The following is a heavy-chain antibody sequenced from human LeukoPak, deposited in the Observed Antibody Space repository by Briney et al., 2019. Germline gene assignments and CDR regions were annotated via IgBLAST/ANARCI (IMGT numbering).Heavy chain of an antibody. Sequence: SETLSLTCAVYGGSFSGAFWSWIRQAPGKGLEWIGEINHSGSTSYNPSLKSRVTMSLDTSKKQVSLKLNSVTAADTAVYYCARGPTAVRGVIRFYYYMDVWGKGTAVTVSS. CDR1: GGSFSGAF. V-gene: IGHV4-34*01. CDR3: ARGPTAVRGVIRFYYYMDV. J-gene: IGHJ6*03. D-gene: IGHD3-10*01. CDR2: INHSGST.